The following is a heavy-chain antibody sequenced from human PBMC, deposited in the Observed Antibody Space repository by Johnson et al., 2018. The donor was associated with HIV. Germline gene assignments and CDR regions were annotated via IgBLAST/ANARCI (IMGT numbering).Heavy chain of an antibody. Sequence: VQLVESGGGLVQPGRSLRLSCAASGFMFDDYGMHWVRQAPVKGLEWVSGISGNSDHKVYVDSVKGRFTISRESAKNTLHLQMSSLKTEDTAVYYCTTVEYGSGSPLWGQGTMVTVSS. J-gene: IGHJ3*01. CDR3: TTVEYGSGSPL. D-gene: IGHD3-10*01. CDR1: GFMFDDYG. V-gene: IGHV3-9*01. CDR2: ISGNSDHK.